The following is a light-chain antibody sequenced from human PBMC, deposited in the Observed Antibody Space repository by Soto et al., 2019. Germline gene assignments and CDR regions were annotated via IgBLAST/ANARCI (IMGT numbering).Light chain of an antibody. CDR3: CAYAGSRWV. CDR1: INDVGTYNL. Sequence: QSALTQPASVSGSPGQSITISCTGTINDVGTYNLVSWYQQLPGTAPKLMIYEANKRPSGVSNRFSGSKSGNTASLTISGAQDEDEADYYCCAYAGSRWVFGGGTKLTVL. CDR2: EAN. J-gene: IGLJ3*02. V-gene: IGLV2-23*01.